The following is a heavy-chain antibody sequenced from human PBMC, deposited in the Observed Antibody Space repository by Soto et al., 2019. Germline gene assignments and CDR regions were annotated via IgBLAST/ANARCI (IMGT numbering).Heavy chain of an antibody. CDR3: VKDIEPGGAGF. CDR1: GFTSTDYA. CDR2: INWNSGRV. V-gene: IGHV3-9*02. J-gene: IGHJ4*02. Sequence: EVQLVESGGGLVQPGRSLRLSCAASGFTSTDYAMHWVRQVPEKGLEWVSGINWNSGRVGYADSVQGRFTTSIDNAGNSVYLQMNSLRPEDTAFYFCVKDIEPGGAGFWGQGTLVTVSS.